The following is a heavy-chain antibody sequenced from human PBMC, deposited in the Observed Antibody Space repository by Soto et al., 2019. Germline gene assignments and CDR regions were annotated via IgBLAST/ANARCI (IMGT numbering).Heavy chain of an antibody. CDR2: FYYAGYT. Sequence: QLQLQESGPGLVKPSETLSLTCTVSGGSVTGSSYYWAWISQPPGKGLEWMGSFYYAGYTYYNPSLESRVTISVSTSENYFSLKLSSVTAADTALYCCAMHQCDADFWRGYSPFDLWGRGTLVTVSS. J-gene: IGHJ2*01. V-gene: IGHV4-39*02. CDR1: GGSVTGSSYY. CDR3: AMHQCDADFWRGYSPFDL. D-gene: IGHD3-3*01.